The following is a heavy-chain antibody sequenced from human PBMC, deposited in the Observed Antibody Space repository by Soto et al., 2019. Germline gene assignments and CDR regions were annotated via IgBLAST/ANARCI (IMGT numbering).Heavy chain of an antibody. Sequence: QVQLVESGGGVVQPGRSLRLSCAASGFTFNSYTMHWVRQAPGKGLEWVAVISYDGSNKYYADSVKGRFTISRDNSKNKLYLQMNSLRAEDTAVYYCARDRGNYVFVFDYWGQGTLVTVSS. CDR1: GFTFNSYT. CDR2: ISYDGSNK. D-gene: IGHD4-4*01. CDR3: ARDRGNYVFVFDY. J-gene: IGHJ4*02. V-gene: IGHV3-30-3*01.